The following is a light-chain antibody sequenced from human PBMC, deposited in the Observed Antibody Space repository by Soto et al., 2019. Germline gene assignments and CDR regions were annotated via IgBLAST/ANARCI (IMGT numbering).Light chain of an antibody. CDR1: QSISTG. CDR3: QQYNRWLALT. CDR2: GAH. V-gene: IGKV3-15*01. Sequence: ELVMTQSPATLSVSPGDRATLSSRASQSISTGLALYQHKPGQAPRLLIYGAHTRATGVPARFSGSGFGTDFPLTVSSLQSEDFAVYYCQQYNRWLALTFGGGTKVEIK. J-gene: IGKJ4*02.